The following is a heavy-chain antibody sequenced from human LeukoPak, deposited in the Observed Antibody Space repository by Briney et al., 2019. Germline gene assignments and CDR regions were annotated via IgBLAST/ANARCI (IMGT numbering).Heavy chain of an antibody. CDR3: ARVSDVIGDAFDI. D-gene: IGHD3-16*02. Sequence: SQILSLTCAVSGGSISSSDYSWNWIRQPPGKGLEWIGYIYHSGSTSYNPSLKSRVTISVDRSKNQFSLKLSSVTAADTAVYYCARVSDVIGDAFDIWGQGTMVTVSS. J-gene: IGHJ3*02. CDR2: IYHSGST. V-gene: IGHV4-30-2*01. CDR1: GGSISSSDYS.